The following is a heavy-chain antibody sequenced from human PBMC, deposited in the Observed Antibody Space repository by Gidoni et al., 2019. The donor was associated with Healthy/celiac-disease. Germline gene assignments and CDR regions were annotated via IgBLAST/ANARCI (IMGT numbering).Heavy chain of an antibody. CDR1: GGSISSYY. Sequence: QVQLQESGPGLVKPSETLSLTCTVSGGSISSYYWVWIRQPPGKGLEWIGYIYYSGSTTYNPSLKSRVTISVDTSKNQFSLKLSSVTAADTAVYYCAREKTTGLDYWGQGTLVTVSS. V-gene: IGHV4-59*01. CDR3: AREKTTGLDY. J-gene: IGHJ4*02. CDR2: IYYSGST. D-gene: IGHD1-1*01.